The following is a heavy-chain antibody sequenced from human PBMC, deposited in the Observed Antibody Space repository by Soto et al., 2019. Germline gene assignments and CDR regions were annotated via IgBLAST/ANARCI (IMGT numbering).Heavy chain of an antibody. CDR1: GYSFTSYW. CDR2: IDPSDSYT. V-gene: IGHV5-10-1*01. Sequence: GESLKISCKGSGYSFTSYWISWVRQMPGKGLEWMGRIDPSDSYTNYSPSFQGHVTISADKSISTAYLQWSSLKASDTAMYYCARLGVVVPAGVSNSCYGRDVWGRGTTVTVSS. J-gene: IGHJ6*01. CDR3: ARLGVVVPAGVSNSCYGRDV. D-gene: IGHD2-2*01.